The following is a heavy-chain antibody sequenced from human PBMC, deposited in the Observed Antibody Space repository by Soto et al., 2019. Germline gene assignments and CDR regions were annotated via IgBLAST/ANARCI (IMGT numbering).Heavy chain of an antibody. J-gene: IGHJ4*02. Sequence: QVQLQESGPGLVKPWETLSLTCTVSGDSITAYYWSWIRQPPGKGLEWIGYIYHAGNINYNPSLGSRVTMSVDTSRNRFSLKLKSVTAADTAMYYCARLNYYFHYWGQGTLVTVSS. D-gene: IGHD1-20*01. V-gene: IGHV4-59*08. CDR3: ARLNYYFHY. CDR2: IYHAGNI. CDR1: GDSITAYY.